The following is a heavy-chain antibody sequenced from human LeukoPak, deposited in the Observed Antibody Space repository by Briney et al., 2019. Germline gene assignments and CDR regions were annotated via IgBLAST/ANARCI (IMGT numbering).Heavy chain of an antibody. CDR1: GFIFSSYG. D-gene: IGHD6-13*01. CDR2: LWDDGSNK. Sequence: GGSVRLSCAVCGFIFSSYGVQYAREAPGKGLEGVAVLWDDGSNKYYGDSVKGRFTISTDNCKNTLYLQMNSLRAEDTAVYYCARDPTLYSSSWYYFDYWGQGTLVTVSS. V-gene: IGHV3-33*01. CDR3: ARDPTLYSSSWYYFDY. J-gene: IGHJ4*02.